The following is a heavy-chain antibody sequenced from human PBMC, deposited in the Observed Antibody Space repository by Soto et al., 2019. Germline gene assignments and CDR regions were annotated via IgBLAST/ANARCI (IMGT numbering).Heavy chain of an antibody. CDR1: GFTFSSYA. CDR3: AKDHDSSGYYRKVGY. V-gene: IGHV3-23*01. CDR2: ISGSGDST. J-gene: IGHJ4*02. Sequence: GGSLRLSCAASGFTFSSYAMSWVRQAPGKGLERVSGISGSGDSTYYADSVKGRFTISRDNSKNTLYLQINSLRAEDTAVYYFAKDHDSSGYYRKVGYWGQGTLVTVSS. D-gene: IGHD3-22*01.